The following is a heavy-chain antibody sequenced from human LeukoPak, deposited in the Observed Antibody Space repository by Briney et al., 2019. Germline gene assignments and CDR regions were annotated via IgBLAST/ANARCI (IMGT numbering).Heavy chain of an antibody. V-gene: IGHV3-21*01. J-gene: IGHJ6*03. Sequence: PGGSLRLSFAASGFTFSSYSMNWVRQAPRKGLEWVSSISSSSSYIYYADSVKGRFTISRDNAKNSLYLQMNSLRAEDTAVYYCARDYPPYSPYYYMDVWGKGTTVTVSS. CDR3: ARDYPPYSPYYYMDV. CDR1: GFTFSSYS. D-gene: IGHD4-11*01. CDR2: ISSSSSYI.